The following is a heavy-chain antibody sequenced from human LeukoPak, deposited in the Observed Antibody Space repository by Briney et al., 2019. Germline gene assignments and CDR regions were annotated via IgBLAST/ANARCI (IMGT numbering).Heavy chain of an antibody. CDR1: GYTFTNYC. J-gene: IGHJ6*03. CDR3: ARDGVASGSYFYYYYMDV. D-gene: IGHD1-26*01. Sequence: ASVKVSCKASGYTFTNYCMYWVRQAPGQGLEWMGIINPSGGSTTYAQKFQGRVTMTRDMSTSTVYMELSSLRSEDTAVYYCARDGVASGSYFYYYYMDVWGKGTTVTVSS. CDR2: INPSGGST. V-gene: IGHV1-46*01.